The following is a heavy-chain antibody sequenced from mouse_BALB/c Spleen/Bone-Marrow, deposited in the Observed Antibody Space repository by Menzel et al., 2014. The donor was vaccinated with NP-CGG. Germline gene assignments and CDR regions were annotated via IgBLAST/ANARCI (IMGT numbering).Heavy chain of an antibody. D-gene: IGHD3-3*01. CDR2: IYPGDGDT. CDR3: ARSQGGYWYFNV. V-gene: IGHV1-80*01. CDR1: GYAFSSYW. Sequence: QVQLQQSGAELVRPGSSVKISYKASGYAFSSYWMNWVKQRPGQGLEWIGQIYPGDGDTNYNGKFKGKATLTADKSSSTAYMQLSSLTSEDSAVYFCARSQGGYWYFNVWGAGTTVTVSS. J-gene: IGHJ1*01.